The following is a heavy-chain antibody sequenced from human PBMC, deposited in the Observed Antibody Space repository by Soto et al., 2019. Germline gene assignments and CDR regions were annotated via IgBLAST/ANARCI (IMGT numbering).Heavy chain of an antibody. CDR2: ISGNGGAT. V-gene: IGHV3-23*01. Sequence: GSLRLSCTASGXTFSAFSMSWVRQSPGKGLELVSTISGNGGATFYADSVKGLFNISIDNSKKTLYLQMNGLRADYTAVYYFEPRLTIFGIVKLRTWFDPWGQGTLGTVS. D-gene: IGHD3-3*01. CDR3: EPRLTIFGIVKLRTWFDP. CDR1: GXTFSAFS. J-gene: IGHJ5*02.